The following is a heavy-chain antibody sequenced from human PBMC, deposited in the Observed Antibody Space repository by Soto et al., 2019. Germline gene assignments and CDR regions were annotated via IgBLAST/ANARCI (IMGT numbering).Heavy chain of an antibody. J-gene: IGHJ2*01. D-gene: IGHD2-15*01. Sequence: QVQLVQSGAEVKKPWSSVKVSCKASGGTFSSYAISWVRQAPGQGLEWMGGIIPIFGTTNYAQKFQGRVTITADESTSTAYMELSSLRSEDTAMYYCARVVTVVKSFHYWYFDIWGRGTLVTVSS. CDR2: IIPIFGTT. CDR1: GGTFSSYA. V-gene: IGHV1-69*12. CDR3: ARVVTVVKSFHYWYFDI.